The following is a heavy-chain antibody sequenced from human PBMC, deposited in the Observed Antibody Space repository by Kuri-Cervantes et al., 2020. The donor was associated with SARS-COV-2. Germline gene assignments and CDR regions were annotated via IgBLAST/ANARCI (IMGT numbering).Heavy chain of an antibody. J-gene: IGHJ3*02. V-gene: IGHV4-59*11. CDR1: GGSISSHY. CDR3: ASSYDFWSGSWAFDI. CDR2: IYYSGST. D-gene: IGHD3-3*01. Sequence: SETLSLTCTVSGGSISSHYWSWIRQPPGKGLEWIGYIYYSGSTNYNPSLKSRVTISVDTSKNQFSLKLSSVTAADTAVYYCASSYDFWSGSWAFDIWGQGTMVTVSS.